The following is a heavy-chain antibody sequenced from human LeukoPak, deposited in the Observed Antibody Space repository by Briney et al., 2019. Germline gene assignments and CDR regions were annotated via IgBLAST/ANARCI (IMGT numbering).Heavy chain of an antibody. CDR2: ISYDGSNK. D-gene: IGHD6-13*01. CDR1: GFTFSSYS. J-gene: IGHJ4*02. Sequence: GGSLRLSCAASGFTFSSYSMNWVRQAPGKGLEWVAVISYDGSNKYYADSVKGRFTISRDNSKNTLYLQMNSLRAEDTAVYYCAKDRVDRIAAAGTALDYWGQGTLVTVSS. CDR3: AKDRVDRIAAAGTALDY. V-gene: IGHV3-30*18.